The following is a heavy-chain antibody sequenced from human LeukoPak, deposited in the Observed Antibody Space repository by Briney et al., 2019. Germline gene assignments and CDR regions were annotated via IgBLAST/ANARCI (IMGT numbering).Heavy chain of an antibody. V-gene: IGHV1-2*02. D-gene: IGHD3-10*01. J-gene: IGHJ4*02. CDR1: GYTFSGFY. Sequence: GASVKVSCKASGYTFSGFYLHWVRQAPGQGLEWMGGIDPDSGGTTYGQKFQGRVTFTRDTSTSTVYMDVTRLSSDDTAVYYCSRDRTRLAWIERGRSLVRWGQGT. CDR2: IDPDSGGT. CDR3: SRDRTRLAWIERGRSLVR.